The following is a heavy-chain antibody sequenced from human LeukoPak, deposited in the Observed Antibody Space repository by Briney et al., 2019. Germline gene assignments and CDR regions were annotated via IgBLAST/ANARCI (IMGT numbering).Heavy chain of an antibody. CDR2: ISNSGNTI. CDR1: GFNFSDYY. CDR3: ATHPSSNYDFWTFDY. D-gene: IGHD3-3*01. J-gene: IGHJ4*02. V-gene: IGHV3-11*01. Sequence: GGSLRLSCAASGFNFSDYYMSWIRQAPGKGLEWVSYISNSGNTIYYADSVKGRFTISRGNSKNTLYLQMNNLRAEDTAVYYCATHPSSNYDFWTFDYWGQGTLVTVSS.